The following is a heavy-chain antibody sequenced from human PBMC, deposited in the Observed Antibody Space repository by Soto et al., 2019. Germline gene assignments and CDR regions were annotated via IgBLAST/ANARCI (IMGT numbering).Heavy chain of an antibody. Sequence: PSETLSLTCAVSGYSISSGYYWGWIRQPPGKGLEWIGSIYHSGSTYYNPSLKSRVTISVDTSKNQFSLKLSSVTAADTAVYYCARGNYGSGSYYKPWGQGALVTVSS. V-gene: IGHV4-38-2*01. CDR3: ARGNYGSGSYYKP. CDR2: IYHSGST. CDR1: GYSISSGYY. J-gene: IGHJ4*02. D-gene: IGHD3-10*01.